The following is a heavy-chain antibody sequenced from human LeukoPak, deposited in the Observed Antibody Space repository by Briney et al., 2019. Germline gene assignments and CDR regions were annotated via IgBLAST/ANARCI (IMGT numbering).Heavy chain of an antibody. CDR2: ISYDGSNK. Sequence: GRSLRLSCAASGFTFNIYEMYWVRQAPGKGLEWEAVISYDGSNKYYADSVKGRFTISRDNSKNTLYLQMNSLRAEDTAVYYCAKDLDSSGYLPFDYWGQGTLVTVSS. D-gene: IGHD3-22*01. V-gene: IGHV3-30*18. J-gene: IGHJ4*02. CDR3: AKDLDSSGYLPFDY. CDR1: GFTFNIYE.